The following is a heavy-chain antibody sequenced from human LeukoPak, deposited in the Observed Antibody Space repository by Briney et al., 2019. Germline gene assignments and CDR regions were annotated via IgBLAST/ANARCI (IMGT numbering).Heavy chain of an antibody. CDR1: GYTFMNYG. J-gene: IGHJ4*02. Sequence: ASVKVSCKPSGYTFMNYGISWVRQAPGQGLEWMGWISAYNGHTNYAQKFQGRVTMTTDTSTSTAYMELRSLRSDDTAVYYCAREFAMHSDYWGQGTLATVSS. CDR2: ISAYNGHT. D-gene: IGHD2-2*01. V-gene: IGHV1-18*04. CDR3: AREFAMHSDY.